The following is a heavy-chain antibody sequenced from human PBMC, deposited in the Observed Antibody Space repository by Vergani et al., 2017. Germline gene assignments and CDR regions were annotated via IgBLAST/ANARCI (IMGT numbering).Heavy chain of an antibody. Sequence: EVQLVESGGGLVQPGRSLRLSCAASGFTFDDYAMHWVRQAPGKGLEWVSGISWNSGSIYYADSVKGRFTISRDNAKNSLYLQMNSLRAEDTAVYYCASPSIFGVTDYWGQGTLVTVSS. CDR2: ISWNSGSI. CDR3: ASPSIFGVTDY. V-gene: IGHV3-9*01. CDR1: GFTFDDYA. J-gene: IGHJ4*02. D-gene: IGHD3-3*01.